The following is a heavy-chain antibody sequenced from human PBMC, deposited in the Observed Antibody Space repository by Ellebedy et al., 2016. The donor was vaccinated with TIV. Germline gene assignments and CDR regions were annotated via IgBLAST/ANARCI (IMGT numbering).Heavy chain of an antibody. CDR3: ARSLLIFTFDKCYFDL. J-gene: IGHJ2*01. D-gene: IGHD3/OR15-3a*01. V-gene: IGHV4-39*01. Sequence: SETLSLTCTVSGGSISRSSYYWGWIRQPSGKGLEWIGNIFDSGSTYYNPSLKSRVTISVDTPKNQFSLKLSSVTAADTAVYYCARSLLIFTFDKCYFDLWGRGTLVTVSS. CDR1: GGSISRSSYY. CDR2: IFDSGST.